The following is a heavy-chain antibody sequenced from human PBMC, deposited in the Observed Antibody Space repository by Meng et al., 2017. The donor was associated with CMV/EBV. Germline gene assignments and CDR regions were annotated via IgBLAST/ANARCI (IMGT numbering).Heavy chain of an antibody. CDR1: GGTFSSYA. Sequence: SVKVSCKASGGTFSSYAISWVRQAPGQGLEWMGGIIPIFGTANYAQKFQGRVTITTDESTSTAYMELSSLRSEDTAVYYCARWGYCSSTSRTRGYFDYWGQGTLVTVSS. CDR3: ARWGYCSSTSRTRGYFDY. D-gene: IGHD2-2*01. CDR2: IIPIFGTA. V-gene: IGHV1-69*05. J-gene: IGHJ4*02.